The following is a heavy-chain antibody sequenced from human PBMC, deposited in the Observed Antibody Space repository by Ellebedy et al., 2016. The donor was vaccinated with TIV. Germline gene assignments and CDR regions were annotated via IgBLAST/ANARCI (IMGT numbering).Heavy chain of an antibody. CDR1: GGSFNNYY. J-gene: IGHJ4*02. V-gene: IGHV4-34*01. Sequence: MPSETLSLTCAVDGGSFNNYYLTWIRQPPGKGLEWIGEIHPSGSSPYNPSLKSRVTISMDTSKTQFSLKLTSVTAAETAVYFCASGSDWSKSGDNWGQGTLVTVSS. D-gene: IGHD3-3*01. CDR2: IHPSGSS. CDR3: ASGSDWSKSGDN.